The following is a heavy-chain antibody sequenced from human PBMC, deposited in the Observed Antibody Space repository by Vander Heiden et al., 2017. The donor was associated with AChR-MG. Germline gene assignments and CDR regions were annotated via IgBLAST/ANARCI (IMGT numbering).Heavy chain of an antibody. V-gene: IGHV3-23*01. Sequence: EVQLLESGGGLVQPGGSLRLSCAASGFTFSSYAMSGVRQVPGKGLEWVSAISGSGGSTYYADSVKGRFTIARDNSKNTLYLQRNSLRAEETAVYYCAKDLRRKYYYDSSGSNYFKHWGHVSLVTVSS. CDR2: ISGSGGST. D-gene: IGHD3-22*01. CDR3: AKDLRRKYYYDSSGSNYFKH. CDR1: GFTFSSYA. J-gene: IGHJ1*01.